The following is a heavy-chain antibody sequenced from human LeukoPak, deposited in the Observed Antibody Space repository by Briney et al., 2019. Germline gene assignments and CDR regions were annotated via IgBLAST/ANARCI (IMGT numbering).Heavy chain of an antibody. CDR2: IYPGDSDT. Sequence: GESLKISCKGSGYIFTNYWIGWVRQMPGKGLEWMGIIYPGDSDTRYSPSFQGQVTISADKSISTAYLQWSSLKASDTAMYYCARWGPGGDSDFEYFQHWGQGTLVTVSS. D-gene: IGHD2-21*02. V-gene: IGHV5-51*01. J-gene: IGHJ1*01. CDR3: ARWGPGGDSDFEYFQH. CDR1: GYIFTNYW.